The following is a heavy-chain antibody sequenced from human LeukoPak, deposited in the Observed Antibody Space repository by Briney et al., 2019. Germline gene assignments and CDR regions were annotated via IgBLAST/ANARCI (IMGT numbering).Heavy chain of an antibody. Sequence: GASVKVSCKASGYTFTSYGISWVRQAPGQGLEWMGWISAYNGDTNYPQNLQGRVTMTTETSTSTAYMELRSLRSDDTAVYYCARVTLSEIVVFDIWGQGTMVTVSS. V-gene: IGHV1-18*01. D-gene: IGHD2-15*01. CDR2: ISAYNGDT. CDR1: GYTFTSYG. CDR3: ARVTLSEIVVFDI. J-gene: IGHJ3*02.